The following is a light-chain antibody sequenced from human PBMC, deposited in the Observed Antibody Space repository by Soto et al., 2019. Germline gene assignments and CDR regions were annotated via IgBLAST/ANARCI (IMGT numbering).Light chain of an antibody. Sequence: EIVLTQSPGTLSLSPGDRATLSCRASQSVSFSYLAWYQQKAGQAPRLLIYGATSRATGIPDRFSGSESGTDFTLTISRLEAGDFAVYYCQQYGSSPLTFGGGTKVEIK. J-gene: IGKJ4*01. V-gene: IGKV3-20*01. CDR3: QQYGSSPLT. CDR2: GAT. CDR1: QSVSFSY.